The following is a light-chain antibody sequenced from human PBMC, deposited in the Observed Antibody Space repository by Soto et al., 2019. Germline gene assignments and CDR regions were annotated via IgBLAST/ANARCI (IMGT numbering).Light chain of an antibody. Sequence: EIVMTQSPATLSVSPGERATLSCRASQSVSSNLAWYQQKPGQAPRLLIYGASTRATGIPARFSGSGSGTEFTLTISSLQSEYFAVYYCQQDNNWPTYTFGQGTKLEIK. V-gene: IGKV3-15*01. CDR3: QQDNNWPTYT. CDR2: GAS. J-gene: IGKJ2*01. CDR1: QSVSSN.